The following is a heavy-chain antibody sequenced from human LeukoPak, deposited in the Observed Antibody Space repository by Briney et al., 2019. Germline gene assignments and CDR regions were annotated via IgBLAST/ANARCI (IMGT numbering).Heavy chain of an antibody. Sequence: PGGSLRLSCAASGFTFSSYAMHWVRQAPGQGLEYVSAITSNCNSPYYSNSVRRRFTISRDNSKNTLYLQMGSLRVEDMAVYYCAREYCSGGDCQYYFDYWGQGTLVTVSS. J-gene: IGHJ4*02. D-gene: IGHD2-15*01. V-gene: IGHV3-64*01. CDR3: AREYCSGGDCQYYFDY. CDR1: GFTFSSYA. CDR2: ITSNCNSP.